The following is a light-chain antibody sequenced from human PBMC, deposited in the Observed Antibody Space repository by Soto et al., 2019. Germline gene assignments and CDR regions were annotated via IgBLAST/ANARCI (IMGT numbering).Light chain of an antibody. CDR2: DVS. J-gene: IGLJ1*01. CDR3: SSYSSSGAPEV. Sequence: QSALTQPASVSGSPGQSITISCTGTSSDVGGYNFVSWYQQDSGKAPKLMIYDVSNRPSGVSNRFSGSKSGNTASLTISGLQAEDEADYYCSSYSSSGAPEVFGTGTKVTVL. V-gene: IGLV2-14*01. CDR1: SSDVGGYNF.